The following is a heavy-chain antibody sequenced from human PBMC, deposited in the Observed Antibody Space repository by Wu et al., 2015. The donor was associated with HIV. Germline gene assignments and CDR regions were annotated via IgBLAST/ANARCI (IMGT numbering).Heavy chain of an antibody. CDR1: SEAPSAAML. V-gene: IGHV1-69*05. CDR2: IIPIFGTA. J-gene: IGHJ6*02. Sequence: SVNGXLQRLTSEAPSAAMLSAWVRQALGRKALSGVGGIIPIFGTANYAQKFQGRVTITTDESTSTAYMELSSLRSEDTAVYYCARGGDYGGNSKKNYYYYGMDVWGQGTTVTVSS. CDR3: ARGGDYGGNSKKNYYYYGMDV. D-gene: IGHD4-23*01.